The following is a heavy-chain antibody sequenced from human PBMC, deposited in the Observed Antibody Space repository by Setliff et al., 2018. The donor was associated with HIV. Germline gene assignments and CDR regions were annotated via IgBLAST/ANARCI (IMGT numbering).Heavy chain of an antibody. Sequence: PGGSLRLSCAASGFTFSDYYMSWIRQTPGKGLECISYIGYTSDSYTNYADSVKGRFTISRDNAKNSLYLHMNNLRAEDTAVYYCASAGGGNSGTRWFDYWGQGALVTVSS. J-gene: IGHJ4*02. CDR3: ASAGGGNSGTRWFDY. V-gene: IGHV3-11*06. D-gene: IGHD2-21*02. CDR2: IGYTSDSYT. CDR1: GFTFSDYY.